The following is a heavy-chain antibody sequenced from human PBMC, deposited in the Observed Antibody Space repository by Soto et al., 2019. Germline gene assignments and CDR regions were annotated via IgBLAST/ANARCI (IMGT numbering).Heavy chain of an antibody. J-gene: IGHJ4*03. V-gene: IGHV1-46*03. CDR2: INPTGGRA. CDR3: SRPTTMVREINADPFDF. CDR1: GYTFTSYD. Sequence: ASVKVSCKASGYTFTSYDMHWVRQAPGQGLEWMGVINPTGGRASYAPKFQGRVTLTRDTSTSTAYMELSSLRSDATAVYFCSRPTTMVREINADPFDFWGQGTLVTVSS. D-gene: IGHD3-10*01.